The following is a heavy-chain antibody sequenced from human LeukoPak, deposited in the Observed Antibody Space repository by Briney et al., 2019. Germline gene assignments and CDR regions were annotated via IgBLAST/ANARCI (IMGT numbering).Heavy chain of an antibody. D-gene: IGHD3-22*01. CDR2: ISAGNGNT. V-gene: IGHV1-3*01. CDR1: GFTFTNHA. Sequence: ASVKVSCKASGFTFTNHALQWVRQAPGQRLEWTGWISAGNGNTKYSQQFQGRVTITRDTSATTTYIELSSLRSEDTAVYYCARQIVVEYPAPENYFDYWGQGTLVTVSS. CDR3: ARQIVVEYPAPENYFDY. J-gene: IGHJ4*02.